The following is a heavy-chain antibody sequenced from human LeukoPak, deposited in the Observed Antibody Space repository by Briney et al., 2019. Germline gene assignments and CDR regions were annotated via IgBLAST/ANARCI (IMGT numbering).Heavy chain of an antibody. D-gene: IGHD3-16*01. Sequence: GRSLRLSCAASGFTFSSYAMHWVRQAPGKGLEWVAVISYDGSNKYYADSVKGRFTISRDNAKNSLYLQMSNLRAEDTAVYFCARGGGLDVWGQGATVTVSS. J-gene: IGHJ6*02. CDR2: ISYDGSNK. V-gene: IGHV3-30-3*01. CDR1: GFTFSSYA. CDR3: ARGGGLDV.